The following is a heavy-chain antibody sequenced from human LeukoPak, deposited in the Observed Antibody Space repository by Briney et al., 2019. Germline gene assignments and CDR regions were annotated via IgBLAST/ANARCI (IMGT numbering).Heavy chain of an antibody. D-gene: IGHD3-10*01. CDR1: GGSFSGYY. V-gene: IGHV4-34*01. CDR2: INHSGST. J-gene: IGHJ3*02. CDR3: ARVGYYGSGGHDAFDI. Sequence: SETLSLTCAVYGGSFSGYYWSWIRQPPGKGLEWIGEINHSGSTNYNPSLKSRVTISVDTSKNQFSLKPSSVTAADTAVYYCARVGYYGSGGHDAFDIWGQGTLVTVSS.